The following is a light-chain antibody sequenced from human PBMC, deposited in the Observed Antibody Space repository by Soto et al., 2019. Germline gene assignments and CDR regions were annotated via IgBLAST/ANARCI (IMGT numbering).Light chain of an antibody. J-gene: IGKJ1*01. CDR1: QNISSY. V-gene: IGKV3-11*01. Sequence: ILLSKSPATLSLYTGKRATLSCRASQNISSYLIWYQQTPGQAPRLLIYDVSNRATGIPARFSGSGSRTDCTLPISRLEPEDVQLDYCQQRSNWPRTFGQGTKVDIK. CDR3: QQRSNWPRT. CDR2: DVS.